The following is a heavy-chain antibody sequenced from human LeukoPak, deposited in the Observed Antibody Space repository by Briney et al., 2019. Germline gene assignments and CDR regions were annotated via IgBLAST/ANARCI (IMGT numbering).Heavy chain of an antibody. CDR2: IYTSGST. V-gene: IGHV4-61*02. Sequence: QVQLQESGPGLVKPSHTLSLPCTVSGCSISSGSYYWSWIRQPAGTGREWIGRIYTSGSTNYNPSLKSRVTISVDTSKNQFSLKLSSVAAADTAVYYCARDRRITIDYWVQGTLVTVSS. D-gene: IGHD2-2*01. CDR3: ARDRRITIDY. J-gene: IGHJ4*02. CDR1: GCSISSGSYY.